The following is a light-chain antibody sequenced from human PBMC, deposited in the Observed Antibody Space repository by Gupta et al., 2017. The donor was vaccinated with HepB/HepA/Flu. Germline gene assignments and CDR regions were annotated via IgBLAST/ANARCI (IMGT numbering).Light chain of an antibody. Sequence: QDPAVSVALGQTVRITCQGDSFRSYYVSWYQQKPGQAPVVVIYGKNNRPSGIPDRFSGSSSGNSASLAITGAQAEDEADYYCKPRDSSRKHVVFGGGTKLTVL. V-gene: IGLV3-19*01. J-gene: IGLJ2*01. CDR3: KPRDSSRKHVV. CDR1: SFRSYY. CDR2: GKN.